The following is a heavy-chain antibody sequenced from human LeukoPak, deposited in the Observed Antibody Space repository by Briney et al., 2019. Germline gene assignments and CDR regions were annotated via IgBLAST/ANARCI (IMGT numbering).Heavy chain of an antibody. V-gene: IGHV4-59*01. D-gene: IGHD2-15*01. J-gene: IGHJ3*02. Sequence: SETLSLTCTVSGGSISNYFWSWIRQPPGKGLEWIGYIYYSGSTNYNPSLKSRVTISVDTSKNQFSLKLSSVTAADTAVYYCARVVARPRAFDIWGQGTMVTVSS. CDR3: ARVVARPRAFDI. CDR2: IYYSGST. CDR1: GGSISNYF.